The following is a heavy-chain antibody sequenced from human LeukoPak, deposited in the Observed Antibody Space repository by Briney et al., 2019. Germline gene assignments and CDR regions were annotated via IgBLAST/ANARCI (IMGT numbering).Heavy chain of an antibody. CDR2: INPSGGYT. Sequence: ASVKVSCKASGYTFTSYYMHWVRQAPGQGLEWMGIINPSGGYTTYAQKFQGRVTMTRDTSTSTVYMELSSLRSEDTAVYYCARAGDMVPTARNWFDPWGQGTLVTVSS. CDR1: GYTFTSYY. D-gene: IGHD5-12*01. V-gene: IGHV1-46*01. CDR3: ARAGDMVPTARNWFDP. J-gene: IGHJ5*02.